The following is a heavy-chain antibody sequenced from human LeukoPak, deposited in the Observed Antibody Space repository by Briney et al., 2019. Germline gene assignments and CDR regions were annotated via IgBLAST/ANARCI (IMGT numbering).Heavy chain of an antibody. CDR2: ISYDGSNK. V-gene: IGHV3-30*18. J-gene: IGHJ4*02. CDR3: AKGGATTIYYFDY. CDR1: GFTFSSYG. D-gene: IGHD4-17*01. Sequence: GGSLRLSCAASGFTFSSYGMHWVRQAPGKGLEWVAVISYDGSNKYYADSVKGRFTISRDNSKNTLYLQMNSLRAEDTAVYYCAKGGATTIYYFDYWGQGTLVTVSS.